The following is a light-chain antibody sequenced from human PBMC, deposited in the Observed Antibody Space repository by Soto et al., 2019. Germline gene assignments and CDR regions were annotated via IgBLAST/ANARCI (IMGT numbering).Light chain of an antibody. CDR1: SSDVGSYNL. J-gene: IGLJ2*01. CDR3: CSYAGSSTVV. V-gene: IGLV2-23*02. CDR2: EVS. Sequence: QSVLTQPASVSGSPGQSITISCTGTSSDVGSYNLVSWYQQHPGKAPKLMIYEVSKRPSGVSNRFSGSKSGNMASLTISGLQAEDEADYYCCSYAGSSTVVFGGGTQLTVL.